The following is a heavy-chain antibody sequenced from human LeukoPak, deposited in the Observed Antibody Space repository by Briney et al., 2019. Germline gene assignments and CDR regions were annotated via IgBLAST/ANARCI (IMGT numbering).Heavy chain of an antibody. CDR3: ARWHTVTKNFDY. CDR2: IYTSGST. V-gene: IGHV4-61*02. CDR1: GGSISSGSYY. Sequence: NPSETLSLTCTVSGGSISSGSYYWSWIRQPAGKGLEWIGRIYTSGSTNYNPSLKSRVTISVDTSKNQFSLKLSSVTAADTAVYYCARWHTVTKNFDYWGQGTLVTVSS. D-gene: IGHD4-17*01. J-gene: IGHJ4*02.